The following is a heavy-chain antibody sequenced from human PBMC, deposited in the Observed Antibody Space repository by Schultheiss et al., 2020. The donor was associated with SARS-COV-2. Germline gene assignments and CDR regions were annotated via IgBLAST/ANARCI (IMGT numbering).Heavy chain of an antibody. V-gene: IGHV5-51*01. CDR1: GYSFSIYW. D-gene: IGHD1-14*01. Sequence: GESLKISCKASGYSFSIYWIGWVRQMPGKGLEWMGILYPGDSDTRYSPSFQGQVTISADKSISTAYLQWSSLKASDTAMYYCARTTLQGSGDYWGQGTLVTVSS. J-gene: IGHJ4*02. CDR2: LYPGDSDT. CDR3: ARTTLQGSGDY.